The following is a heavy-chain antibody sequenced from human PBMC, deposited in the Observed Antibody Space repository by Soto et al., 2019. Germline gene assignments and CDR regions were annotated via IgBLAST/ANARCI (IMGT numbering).Heavy chain of an antibody. CDR2: IYYSGST. CDR1: GGSISSGDYY. V-gene: IGHV4-30-4*01. CDR3: ARGATMIVVAYKETDWFDP. D-gene: IGHD3-22*01. Sequence: TLSLTCTVSGGSISSGDYYWSWIRQPPGKGLEWIGYIYYSGSTYYNPSLKSRVTISVDTSKNQFSLKLSSVTAADTAVYYCARGATMIVVAYKETDWFDPWGQGTLVTVSS. J-gene: IGHJ5*02.